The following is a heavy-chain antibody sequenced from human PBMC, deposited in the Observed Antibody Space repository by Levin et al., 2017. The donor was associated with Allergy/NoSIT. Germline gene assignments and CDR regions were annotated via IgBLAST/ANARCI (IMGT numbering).Heavy chain of an antibody. Sequence: GGSLRLSCAASGFNFGSYSMNWVRQAPGKGLEWVSSIDSSSRYIYFPDSMRDRFTVSRDNTQNSLFLQMNSLRAEDTAVYYCARHEGASRNFDLWGRGTLVTVSS. V-gene: IGHV3-21*01. CDR1: GFNFGSYS. D-gene: IGHD3-16*01. CDR2: IDSSSRYI. CDR3: ARHEGASRNFDL. J-gene: IGHJ2*01.